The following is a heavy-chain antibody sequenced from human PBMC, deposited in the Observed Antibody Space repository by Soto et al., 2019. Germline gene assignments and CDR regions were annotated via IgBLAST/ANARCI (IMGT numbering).Heavy chain of an antibody. D-gene: IGHD3-22*01. CDR3: AGNKSYDGSAPRGIDY. CDR1: GFTFSSYA. Sequence: QVQLVESGGGVVQPGRSLRLSCAASGFTFSSYAMHWVRQAPGKGLEWVAVISYDGSNKYYADPVKGRFTISRDNSKNTCNWQINTRRAENTVVYYWAGNKSYDGSAPRGIDYGGQGTLVTVSS. CDR2: ISYDGSNK. V-gene: IGHV3-30-3*01. J-gene: IGHJ4*02.